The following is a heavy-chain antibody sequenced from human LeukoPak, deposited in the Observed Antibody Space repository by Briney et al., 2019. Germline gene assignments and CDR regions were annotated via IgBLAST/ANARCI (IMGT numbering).Heavy chain of an antibody. Sequence: ASVKVSCKASGYTFTGYYMHWVRQAPGQGLEWMGWINPNSGGTNYAQKFQGRVTMTRDTSISTAYMELSRLRSDDTAVYYCARVAGCSSTSCHYFDYWGQGILVTVSS. CDR2: INPNSGGT. J-gene: IGHJ4*02. D-gene: IGHD2-2*01. V-gene: IGHV1-2*02. CDR1: GYTFTGYY. CDR3: ARVAGCSSTSCHYFDY.